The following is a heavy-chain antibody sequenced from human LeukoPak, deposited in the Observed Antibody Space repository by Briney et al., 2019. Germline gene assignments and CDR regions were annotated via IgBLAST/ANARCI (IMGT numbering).Heavy chain of an antibody. V-gene: IGHV3-23*01. CDR3: AKEDYDFWSGYSYGMDV. CDR1: GFTFSSYD. J-gene: IGHJ6*02. Sequence: GGSLRLSCAASGFTFSSYDMSWVRQAPGKGLEWVSAISGSGGSTYYADSVKGRFTISRDNSKNTLYLQMNSLRAEDTAVYYCAKEDYDFWSGYSYGMDVWGQGTTVTVSS. CDR2: ISGSGGST. D-gene: IGHD3-3*01.